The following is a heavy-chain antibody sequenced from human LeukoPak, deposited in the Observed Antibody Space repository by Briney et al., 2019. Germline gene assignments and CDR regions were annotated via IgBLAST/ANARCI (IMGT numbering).Heavy chain of an antibody. CDR3: ARDPIRSFWSARYYFDY. V-gene: IGHV3-7*01. CDR1: GFTFSSYW. CDR2: IKQDGSEK. Sequence: PAGSLRLSCAASGFTFSSYWMSWVRQAPGKGLEWVANIKQDGSEKYYVDSVKGRFTISRDNAKNSLYLQMNSLRAEDTAVYYCARDPIRSFWSARYYFDYWGQGTLVTVSS. D-gene: IGHD3-3*01. J-gene: IGHJ4*02.